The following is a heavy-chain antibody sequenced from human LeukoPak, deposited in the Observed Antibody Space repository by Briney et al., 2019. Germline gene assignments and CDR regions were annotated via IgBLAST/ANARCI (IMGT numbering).Heavy chain of an antibody. J-gene: IGHJ6*03. D-gene: IGHD2-2*01. CDR1: GGSISSYY. V-gene: IGHV4-59*01. CDR2: IYYSGST. Sequence: PSETLSLTCTVSGGSISSYYWSWIRQPPGKGLEWIGYIYYSGSTNYNPSLKSRVTISVDTSKNQFSLKLGSVTAADTAVYYCARDQICSSTSCYQGASYYYYMDVWGKGTTVTVSS. CDR3: ARDQICSSTSCYQGASYYYYMDV.